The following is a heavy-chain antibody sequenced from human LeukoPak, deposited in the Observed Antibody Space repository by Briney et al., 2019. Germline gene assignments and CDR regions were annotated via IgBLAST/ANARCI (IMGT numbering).Heavy chain of an antibody. V-gene: IGHV5-51*01. CDR1: GYSFTSYW. CDR2: IYPGDSDT. Sequence: GESLKISCKGSGYSFTSYWIGWVRQMPGKGLEWMGIIYPGDSDTRYSPSFQGQVTISADKSISTAYLQWSSLKASDTAMYYCARLYDSSGYSYGMDVWGQGTTVTVSS. D-gene: IGHD3-22*01. CDR3: ARLYDSSGYSYGMDV. J-gene: IGHJ6*02.